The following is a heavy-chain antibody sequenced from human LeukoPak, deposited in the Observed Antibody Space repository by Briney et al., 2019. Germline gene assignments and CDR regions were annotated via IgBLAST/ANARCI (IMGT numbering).Heavy chain of an antibody. Sequence: ASVKVSCKVSGYTLTELSMHWVRQAPGKGLERMGGFEPEDGETIYAQKFQSRVTMTADTSTETAYMELSSLRSEDTAVYYCATYDSSGYYYFDYWGQGTLVTVSS. CDR3: ATYDSSGYYYFDY. J-gene: IGHJ4*02. CDR2: FEPEDGET. V-gene: IGHV1-24*01. D-gene: IGHD3-22*01. CDR1: GYTLTELS.